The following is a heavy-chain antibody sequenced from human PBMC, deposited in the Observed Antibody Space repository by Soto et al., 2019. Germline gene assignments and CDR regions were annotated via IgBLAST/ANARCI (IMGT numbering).Heavy chain of an antibody. CDR2: ISPHNGDT. V-gene: IGHV1-18*01. CDR1: AYSSTIYG. Sequence: QVQLVQSGPEVKNPGASVKVSCKASAYSSTIYGITWVRQAPGQGLEWMGWISPHNGDTTYAQRFQGRVTMTTDPSTTTVFMDLRTLRSDDTAVYYCATALGSSGWFDYWGPGTLVTVPS. CDR3: ATALGSSGWFDY. D-gene: IGHD6-19*01. J-gene: IGHJ4*02.